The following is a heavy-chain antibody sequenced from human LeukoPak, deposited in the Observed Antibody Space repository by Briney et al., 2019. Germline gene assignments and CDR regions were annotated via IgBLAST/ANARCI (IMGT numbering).Heavy chain of an antibody. Sequence: PSETLSLTCTVSGGSISSYYWSWIRQPAGKGLEWIGRIYTSGSNYNPSLKSRVTISVDKSKNQFSLKLNSVTAADTAVYYCARDRGYNWNYGGFYFDYWGQGTLVTVSS. D-gene: IGHD1-7*01. CDR2: IYTSGS. CDR3: ARDRGYNWNYGGFYFDY. J-gene: IGHJ4*02. V-gene: IGHV4-4*07. CDR1: GGSISSYY.